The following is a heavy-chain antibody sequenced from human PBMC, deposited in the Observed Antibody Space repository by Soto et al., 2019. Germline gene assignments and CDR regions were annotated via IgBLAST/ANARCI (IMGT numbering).Heavy chain of an antibody. V-gene: IGHV1-8*01. CDR2: MNPNSGNT. CDR3: ARGVPRWGAGKRWTWFAP. J-gene: IGHJ5*02. D-gene: IGHD6-13*01. CDR1: GYTFTSYD. Sequence: GASVKVSCKASGYTFTSYDINWVRQATGQGLEWMGWMNPNSGNTGYAQKFQGRVTMTRNTSISTAYMELSSLRSEDTAVYYCARGVPRWGAGKRWTWFAPWGQGTLVTVYS.